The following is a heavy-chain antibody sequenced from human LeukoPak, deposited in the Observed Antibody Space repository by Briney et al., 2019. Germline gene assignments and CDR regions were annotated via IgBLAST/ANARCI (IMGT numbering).Heavy chain of an antibody. J-gene: IGHJ4*02. Sequence: SETLSLTCTVSGDSISKYYWSWIRQPPGKGLEWMGYIYYSGSTNYNPSLKSRVTISVDTSKNQFSLKLSSVTAADTAVYYCARGHYGGNPGFVDYWGQGTLVTVSS. D-gene: IGHD4-23*01. V-gene: IGHV4-59*01. CDR3: ARGHYGGNPGFVDY. CDR2: IYYSGST. CDR1: GDSISKYY.